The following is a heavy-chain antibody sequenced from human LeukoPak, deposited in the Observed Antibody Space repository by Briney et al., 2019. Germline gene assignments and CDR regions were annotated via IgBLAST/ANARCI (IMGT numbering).Heavy chain of an antibody. Sequence: SVKVSCKASGGTFSSYAISWVRQAPGQGLEWMGGNIPIFGTANYAQKFQGRVTITADESTSTAYMELSSLRSEDTAVYYCARGGSYSSSSSLDYWGQGTLVTVSS. CDR2: NIPIFGTA. D-gene: IGHD6-6*01. V-gene: IGHV1-69*13. J-gene: IGHJ4*02. CDR3: ARGGSYSSSSSLDY. CDR1: GGTFSSYA.